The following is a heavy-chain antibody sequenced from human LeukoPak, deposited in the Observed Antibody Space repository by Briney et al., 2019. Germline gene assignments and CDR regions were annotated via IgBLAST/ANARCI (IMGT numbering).Heavy chain of an antibody. CDR2: ISNDGRGT. J-gene: IGHJ4*02. CDR1: GLTFDSYA. D-gene: IGHD1/OR15-1a*01. V-gene: IGHV3-23*01. Sequence: GGSLRLSCAASGLTFDSYAMTWVRQAPGKGLEWVSTISNDGRGTYYPDSVKGRFTISRDNSKSTMDLQMNSLRAEDTAVYYCAKGKGLIKPTTRPADYWGQGALVTVSS. CDR3: AKGKGLIKPTTRPADY.